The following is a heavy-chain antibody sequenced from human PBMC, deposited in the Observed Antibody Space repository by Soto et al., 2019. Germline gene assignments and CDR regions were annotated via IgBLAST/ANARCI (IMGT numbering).Heavy chain of an antibody. J-gene: IGHJ5*02. D-gene: IGHD2-15*01. V-gene: IGHV3-53*04. CDR3: ARERGYCSGGSCRQLGWFDP. Sequence: EVQLVESGGGLVQPGGSLRLSCAASGFTVSSNYMSWVRQAPGKGLEWVSVIYSGGSTYYADSVKGRFTISRHNSKNTRYLQMNSLRAEDTAVYYGARERGYCSGGSCRQLGWFDPWGQGTLVTVSS. CDR2: IYSGGST. CDR1: GFTVSSNY.